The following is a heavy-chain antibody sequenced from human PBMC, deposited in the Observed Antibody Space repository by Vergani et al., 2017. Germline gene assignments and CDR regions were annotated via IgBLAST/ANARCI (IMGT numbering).Heavy chain of an antibody. CDR2: INPSGGST. D-gene: IGHD3-10*01. Sequence: QVQLVQSGAEVKKPGASVKVSCKASGYTFTSYYMHWVRQAPGQGLEWMGIINPSGGSTSYAQKFQGRVTMTRDTSTSTVYMELSSLRSEDTAVYCCARDGCTDTLNYYGSGSYYKEQPKHAVDMWDRRKMIAVSS. CDR3: ARDGCTDTLNYYGSGSYYKEQPKHAVDM. V-gene: IGHV1-46*01. CDR1: GYTFTSYY. J-gene: IGHJ3*02.